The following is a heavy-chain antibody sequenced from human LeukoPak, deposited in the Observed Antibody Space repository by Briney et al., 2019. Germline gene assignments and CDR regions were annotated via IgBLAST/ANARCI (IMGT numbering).Heavy chain of an antibody. D-gene: IGHD4-23*01. Sequence: ASVKVSCKASGYTFTSYAMHWVRQAPGQRIEWMGWINPKSGGTKYVQKFQGRVILTSDTSISTVYMEVSRLRTDDTAVYYCARVRYDYGGKDFDYWGQGTLVTVSS. V-gene: IGHV1-2*02. J-gene: IGHJ4*02. CDR3: ARVRYDYGGKDFDY. CDR1: GYTFTSYA. CDR2: INPKSGGT.